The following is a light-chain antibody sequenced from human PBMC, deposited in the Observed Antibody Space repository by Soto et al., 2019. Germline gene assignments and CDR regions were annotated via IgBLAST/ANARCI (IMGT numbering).Light chain of an antibody. CDR1: SSNIGRNT. J-gene: IGLJ3*02. V-gene: IGLV1-44*01. CDR3: AAWDDSLNGWV. Sequence: QSVLTQPPSASGTPGQRVTISCSGSSSNIGRNTVNWYQQLPGTAPKLLIYSNNQRPSGVPDRFSGSKSGTSASLAISGLQSEDEADYYCAAWDDSLNGWVFGGGTKLPVL. CDR2: SNN.